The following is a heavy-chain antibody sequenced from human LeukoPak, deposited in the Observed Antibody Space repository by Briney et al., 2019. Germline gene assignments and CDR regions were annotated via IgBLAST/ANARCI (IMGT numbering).Heavy chain of an antibody. D-gene: IGHD6-13*01. CDR3: ARIPGIAAAGNYYYYGMDV. CDR2: NYYSGST. Sequence: SETLSLTCTVSGGSISSYYWSWIRQPPGKGLEWIGHNYYSGSTNYNPSLKSRVTISVDTSKNQFSLKLSSVTAADTAVYYCARIPGIAAAGNYYYYGMDVWGQGTTVTVSS. CDR1: GGSISSYY. V-gene: IGHV4-59*01. J-gene: IGHJ6*02.